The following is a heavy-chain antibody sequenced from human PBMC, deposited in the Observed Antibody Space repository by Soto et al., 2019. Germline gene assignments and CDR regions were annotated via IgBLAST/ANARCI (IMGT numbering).Heavy chain of an antibody. CDR2: IYYSGST. J-gene: IGHJ4*02. Sequence: ASETLSLTCTVSGGSISSGGYYWSWIRQHPGKGLEWIGYIYYSGSTYYNPSLKSRVTISVDTSKNQFSLKLSSVTAADTAVYYCARGSVYCSSTSCPVDYWGQGTQVTVSS. D-gene: IGHD2-2*01. V-gene: IGHV4-31*02. CDR1: GGSISSGGYY. CDR3: ARGSVYCSSTSCPVDY.